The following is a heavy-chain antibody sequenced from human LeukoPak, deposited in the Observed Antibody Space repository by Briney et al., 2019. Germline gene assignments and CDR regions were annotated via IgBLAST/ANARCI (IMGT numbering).Heavy chain of an antibody. CDR3: ARGAAMVLAPRYNWFDP. D-gene: IGHD5-18*01. V-gene: IGHV4-34*01. CDR2: IYYSGST. CDR1: GGSFSGYY. J-gene: IGHJ5*02. Sequence: SETLSLTCAVYGGSFSGYYWGWIRQPPGKGLEWIGSIYYSGSTYYNPSLKSRVTISVDTSKNQFSLKLSSVTAADTAVYYCARGAAMVLAPRYNWFDPWGQGTLVTVSS.